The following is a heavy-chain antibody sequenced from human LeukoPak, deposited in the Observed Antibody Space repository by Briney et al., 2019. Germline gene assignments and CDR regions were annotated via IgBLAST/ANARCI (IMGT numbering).Heavy chain of an antibody. J-gene: IGHJ4*02. CDR3: ARDGRELLWNYFDY. Sequence: PGRSLRLSCAASGFTFSSYGMHWVRQAPGKGLEWVAVISYDGSNKYYADSVKGRFTISRDNSKNTLYLQMNSLRAEDTAVYYCARDGRELLWNYFDYWGQGTLVTVSS. V-gene: IGHV3-30*03. CDR2: ISYDGSNK. D-gene: IGHD3-10*01. CDR1: GFTFSSYG.